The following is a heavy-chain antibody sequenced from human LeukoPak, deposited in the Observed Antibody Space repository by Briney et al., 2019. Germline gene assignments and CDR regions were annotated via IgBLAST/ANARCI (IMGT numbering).Heavy chain of an antibody. CDR2: VSGSGGST. D-gene: IGHD3-22*01. Sequence: GGSLRLSRAASGFTFSSYAIGCVRQAPGKGLEWVSAVSGSGGSTYYADSVKGRFTISRDNSKNTLYLQMNSLRAEDTAVYYCAKTGGGDSSSYYYFYCGQGTLVTVSS. CDR3: AKTGGGDSSSYYYFY. CDR1: GFTFSSYA. V-gene: IGHV3-23*01. J-gene: IGHJ4*02.